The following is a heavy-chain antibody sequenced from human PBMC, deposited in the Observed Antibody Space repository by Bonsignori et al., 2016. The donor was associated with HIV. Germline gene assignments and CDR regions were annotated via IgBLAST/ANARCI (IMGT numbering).Heavy chain of an antibody. CDR3: AREWGTITARYYFDY. V-gene: IGHV1-69*13. J-gene: IGHJ4*02. CDR2: IIPIFGTA. D-gene: IGHD6-6*01. CDR1: GGTFSSYA. Sequence: SVKVSCKASGGTFSSYAISWVRQAPGQGLEWMGGIIPIFGTANYAQKLQGRVTITADESTSTAYMDLSSLRSEDTAVYYCAREWGTITARYYFDYWGQGTLVTVSS.